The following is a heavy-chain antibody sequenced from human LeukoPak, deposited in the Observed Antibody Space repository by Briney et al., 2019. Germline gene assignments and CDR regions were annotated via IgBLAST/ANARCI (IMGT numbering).Heavy chain of an antibody. CDR2: ITSTGSRT. CDR3: ATSMGGGNIDY. J-gene: IGHJ4*02. D-gene: IGHD3-16*01. Sequence: GRSLRLSCAASGFTFSTYPMHWVRQAPGKGLEWVSGITSTGSRTYYADSVKGRFSISRDSSKNTLYLQLNSLRADDTALYYCATSMGGGNIDYWGQGTLVTVSS. CDR1: GFTFSTYP. V-gene: IGHV3-23*01.